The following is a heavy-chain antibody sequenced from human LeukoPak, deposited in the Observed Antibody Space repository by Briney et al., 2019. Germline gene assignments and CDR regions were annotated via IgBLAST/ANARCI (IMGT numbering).Heavy chain of an antibody. V-gene: IGHV4-38-2*02. CDR2: IHHSGGT. J-gene: IGHJ5*02. CDR1: GYSISSGYY. Sequence: PSGTLSLTCTVSGYSISSGYYWGWIRQPPGKGLEWIESIHHSGGTYYNPSLKSRVTITVDTSKNQFSLKLSSVTAADTAVYYCARERGYCSGGSCNWFDPWGQGTLVTVPS. D-gene: IGHD2-15*01. CDR3: ARERGYCSGGSCNWFDP.